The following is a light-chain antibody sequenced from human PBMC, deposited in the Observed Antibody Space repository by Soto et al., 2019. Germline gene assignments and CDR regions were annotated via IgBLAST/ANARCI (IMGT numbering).Light chain of an antibody. CDR3: QQYGDWPPIT. V-gene: IGKV3-15*01. J-gene: IGKJ3*01. CDR2: GAS. Sequence: ETVMTQSPAALSVSPGERVTLSCRASQDVSTSLAWYQQKPGQGPRLLIYGASTRATGVPPRFSGSGSGTQFTLTISRLQSEDLAIYYCQQYGDWPPITFGTGTRVHFK. CDR1: QDVSTS.